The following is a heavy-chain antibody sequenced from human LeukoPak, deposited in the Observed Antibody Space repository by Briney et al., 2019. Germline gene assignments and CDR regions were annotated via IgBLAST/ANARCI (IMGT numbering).Heavy chain of an antibody. CDR2: ISSSSSYI. D-gene: IGHD3-10*01. Sequence: PGGSLRLSCAASGFTFSSYSMNWVRQAPGKGLEWVSSISSSSSYIYYADSVKGRFTISRDNAKNSLYLQMNSLRAEDTAVYYCARLFGITMVRGYAFDIWGQGTMVTVSS. V-gene: IGHV3-21*01. CDR3: ARLFGITMVRGYAFDI. CDR1: GFTFSSYS. J-gene: IGHJ3*02.